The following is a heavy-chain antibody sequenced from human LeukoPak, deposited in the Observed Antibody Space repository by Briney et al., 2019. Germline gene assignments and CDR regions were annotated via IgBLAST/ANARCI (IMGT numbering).Heavy chain of an antibody. J-gene: IGHJ6*03. V-gene: IGHV3-21*01. CDR3: ARETTPEGPLHYYYMDV. CDR1: GFTFSSYS. D-gene: IGHD1-1*01. Sequence: GGSLRLSCAASGFTFSSYSMNWVRQAPGKGLEWVSSISSSSSYIYYADSVKGRFTISRDNAKNSLYLQMNSLRAEDTAVYYCARETTPEGPLHYYYMDVWGKGTTVTVSS. CDR2: ISSSSSYI.